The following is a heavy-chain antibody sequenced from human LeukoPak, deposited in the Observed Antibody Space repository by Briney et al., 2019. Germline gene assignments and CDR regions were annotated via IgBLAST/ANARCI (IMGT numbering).Heavy chain of an antibody. J-gene: IGHJ4*02. CDR1: GFTFSSYA. V-gene: IGHV3-30*02. D-gene: IGHD3-10*01. Sequence: GGSLRLSCAASGFTFSSYAMHWVRQAPGKGLEWVAFIRYDGSNQYYADSVKGRFTISRDNSKNTLYLQMNSLRPEDTAVYYCAKSGYYGSGSHFDYWGQGTLVTVSS. CDR3: AKSGYYGSGSHFDY. CDR2: IRYDGSNQ.